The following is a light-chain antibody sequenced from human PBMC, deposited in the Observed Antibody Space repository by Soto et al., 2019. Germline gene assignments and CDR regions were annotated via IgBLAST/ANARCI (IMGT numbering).Light chain of an antibody. Sequence: IQMTQSPSTLSAAVGDRVTITCRASQSISTWLAWYQQKPGKAPKLLIYDASSFESGVPLRFSGSGAGTEFTLTISSLQPDDFATYYCLQYNAYSWTFGQGTKVDIK. V-gene: IGKV1-5*01. CDR2: DAS. J-gene: IGKJ1*01. CDR1: QSISTW. CDR3: LQYNAYSWT.